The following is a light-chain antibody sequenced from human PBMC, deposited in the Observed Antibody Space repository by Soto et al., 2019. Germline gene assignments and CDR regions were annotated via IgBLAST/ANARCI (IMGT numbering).Light chain of an antibody. J-gene: IGLJ3*02. CDR1: KLGDKY. CDR3: QAWDSSTGV. V-gene: IGLV3-1*01. Sequence: SYELTQSPSVSVSPGQTASITCSGDKLGDKYACWFQQKPGQSPVLVIYQDRKRPSGIPERFSGSNSGNTATLTISGTQAMDEADYYCQAWDSSTGVFGGGTKLTVL. CDR2: QDR.